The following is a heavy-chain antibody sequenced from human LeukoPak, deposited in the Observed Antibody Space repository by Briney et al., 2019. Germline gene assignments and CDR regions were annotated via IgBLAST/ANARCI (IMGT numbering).Heavy chain of an antibody. D-gene: IGHD6-19*01. CDR2: IYYSGST. Sequence: SETLSLTCTVSGGSISSYHWSWIRQPPGKGLEWIGYIYYSGSTNYNPSLKSRVTISVDTSKNQFSLKLSSVTAADTAVYYCARGQNRHWTPEWLGRGGAFFDYWGQGTLVTVSS. V-gene: IGHV4-59*01. CDR3: ARGQNRHWTPEWLGRGGAFFDY. CDR1: GGSISSYH. J-gene: IGHJ4*02.